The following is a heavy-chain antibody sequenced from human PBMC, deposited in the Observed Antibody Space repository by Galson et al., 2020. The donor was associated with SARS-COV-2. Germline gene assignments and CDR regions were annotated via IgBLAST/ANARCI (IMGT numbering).Heavy chain of an antibody. Sequence: ASVKVSCKVSGYTLTELSMHWVRQAPGKGLEWMGGFDPEDGETIYAQKFQGRVTMTEDTSTDTAYMELSSLRSEDTAVYYCATGAAMGAVDWFDPCGQGTLVTVSS. CDR1: GYTLTELS. D-gene: IGHD2-2*01. CDR3: ATGAAMGAVDWFDP. V-gene: IGHV1-24*01. J-gene: IGHJ5*02. CDR2: FDPEDGET.